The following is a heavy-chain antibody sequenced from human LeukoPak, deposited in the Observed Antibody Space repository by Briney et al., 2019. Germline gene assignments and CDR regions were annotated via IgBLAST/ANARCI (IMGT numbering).Heavy chain of an antibody. J-gene: IGHJ4*02. D-gene: IGHD3-10*01. CDR2: MDASGNT. Sequence: PSETLSLTCTVSGDPAISSFYWSWIRQPPGKGPEWIGFMDASGNTKYNSSLKSRVAISGDMSKKQFSLKPSSLTAADTAIYYCASFMIREERAYFYDYWGRGTLVTVSS. CDR3: ASFMIREERAYFYDY. V-gene: IGHV4-4*09. CDR1: GDPAISSFY.